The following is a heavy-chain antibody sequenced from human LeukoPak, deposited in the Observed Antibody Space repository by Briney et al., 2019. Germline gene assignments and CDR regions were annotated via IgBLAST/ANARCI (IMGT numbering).Heavy chain of an antibody. J-gene: IGHJ6*03. CDR1: GGTFSSYA. V-gene: IGHV1-69*05. D-gene: IGHD3-10*01. CDR2: IIPIFGTA. CDR3: ARGGSGSSRNYYYYYYMDV. Sequence: SVKVSCKASGGTFSSYAISWVRQAPGQGLEWMGGIIPIFGTANYAQKFQGRVTIPTDESTSTAYMELSSLRPEDTAVYYCARGGSGSSRNYYYYYYMDVWGKGTTVTVSS.